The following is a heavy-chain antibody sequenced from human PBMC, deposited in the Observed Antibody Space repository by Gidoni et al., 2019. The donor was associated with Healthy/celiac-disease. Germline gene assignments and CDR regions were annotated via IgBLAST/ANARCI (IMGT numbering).Heavy chain of an antibody. J-gene: IGHJ4*02. Sequence: QVQLQQWGAGLLKPSQTLSLTCAFYGGSFSGYYWSWIRQPPGKGLEWIGEINHSGSTNYNPSLKSRVTISVDTSKNQFSRKLSSVTAADTAVYYCARGVRQGAFFYWGQGTLVTVSS. D-gene: IGHD3-3*01. CDR3: ARGVRQGAFFY. V-gene: IGHV4-34*01. CDR1: GGSFSGYY. CDR2: INHSGST.